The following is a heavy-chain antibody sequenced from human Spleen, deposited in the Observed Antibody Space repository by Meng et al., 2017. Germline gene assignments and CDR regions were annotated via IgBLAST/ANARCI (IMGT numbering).Heavy chain of an antibody. Sequence: GSLRLSCTVSGGSITSNNYNWGWFRQPPGKGLEWFGSIFYGGNTYYNPSLKSRVSISVDMSKNQFSLKMSSVTAADTSVYYCARDRSDSWTEYWGQGTLVTVSS. CDR2: IFYGGNT. J-gene: IGHJ4*02. CDR1: GGSITSNNYN. D-gene: IGHD6-13*01. CDR3: ARDRSDSWTEY. V-gene: IGHV4-39*07.